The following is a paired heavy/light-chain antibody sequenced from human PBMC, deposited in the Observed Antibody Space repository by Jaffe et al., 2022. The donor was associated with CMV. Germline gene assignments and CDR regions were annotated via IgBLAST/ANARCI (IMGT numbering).Light chain of an antibody. V-gene: IGLV3-10*01. CDR2: EDI. Sequence: SYELTQPPSVSVSPGQTARITCSGDALPKRYAYWYQQKSGQAPVLVIYEDIKRPSGIPERISGSSSGTMATLTISGAQVEDEADYYCYSTDSSGNHRVFGGGTKLTVL. CDR1: ALPKRY. J-gene: IGLJ3*02. CDR3: YSTDSSGNHRV.
Heavy chain of an antibody. D-gene: IGHD2-21*02. J-gene: IGHJ4*02. CDR2: ISRSSSYI. CDR3: ARAYCDGDCYFFFDY. Sequence: EVQLVESGGGLVKPGGSLRLSCAASGFTFSSYSMNWVRQAPGKGLEWVSSISRSSSYIYYADSVKGRFTISRDNAKNSMYLLMNSLRAEDTAVYYCARAYCDGDCYFFFDYWGQGNLVTVTS. V-gene: IGHV3-21*01. CDR1: GFTFSSYS.